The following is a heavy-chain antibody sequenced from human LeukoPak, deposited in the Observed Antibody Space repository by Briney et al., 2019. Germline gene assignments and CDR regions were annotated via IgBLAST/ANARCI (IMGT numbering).Heavy chain of an antibody. Sequence: SETLSLTCNVSGGSISSYYWSWIRQPPGKGLEWIGYVYYSGITNYNPSLKSRVTISVGTSKNHFSLKLTSVTAADTAVYYCARLLGWSGPINWFDPWGRGTLVTVSS. CDR1: GGSISSYY. D-gene: IGHD3-3*01. V-gene: IGHV4-59*08. CDR2: VYYSGIT. CDR3: ARLLGWSGPINWFDP. J-gene: IGHJ5*02.